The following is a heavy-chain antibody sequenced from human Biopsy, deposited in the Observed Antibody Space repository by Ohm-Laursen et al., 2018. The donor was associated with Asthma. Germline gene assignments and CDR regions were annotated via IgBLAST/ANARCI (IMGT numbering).Heavy chain of an antibody. CDR2: INHSGST. V-gene: IGHV4-34*01. Sequence: TLSLTCAVYGGSFSGYYWSWIRQPPGKGLEWIGKINHSGSTNYNPSLKSRVTISVDTSKNQFSLKLSSVTAADTAVYYCARSAKTIFGVVMGSYYYGMDVWGQGTTVTVSS. CDR1: GGSFSGYY. J-gene: IGHJ6*02. CDR3: ARSAKTIFGVVMGSYYYGMDV. D-gene: IGHD3-3*01.